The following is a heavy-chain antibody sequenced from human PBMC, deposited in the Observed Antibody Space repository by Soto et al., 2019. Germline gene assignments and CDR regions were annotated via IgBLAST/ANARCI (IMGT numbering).Heavy chain of an antibody. CDR2: ISGSGGST. Sequence: EVQLLDSGGGLVQPGGSLRLSCAASGFTFITYAMSWVRQAPGKGLEWVSIISGSGGSTYYPDSVKGRFTISRDNSKNTQYLQMNSLRADDTAVYYCAKLPAAQSYFDFWGQGTLVTVSS. CDR3: AKLPAAQSYFDF. D-gene: IGHD2-2*01. CDR1: GFTFITYA. J-gene: IGHJ4*02. V-gene: IGHV3-23*01.